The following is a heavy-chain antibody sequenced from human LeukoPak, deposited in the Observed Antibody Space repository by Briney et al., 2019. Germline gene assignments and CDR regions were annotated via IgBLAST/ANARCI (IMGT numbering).Heavy chain of an antibody. V-gene: IGHV4-38-2*02. Sequence: SKTLSLTCAVSGYSISSGYYWGWIRQPPGKGLEWIGSIYHSGSTYYNPSLKSRVTISVDTSKNQFSLKLSSVTAADTAVYYCAREHCSSTSCYYYYGMDVWGKGTTVTVSS. CDR2: IYHSGST. J-gene: IGHJ6*04. CDR3: AREHCSSTSCYYYYGMDV. D-gene: IGHD2-2*01. CDR1: GYSISSGYY.